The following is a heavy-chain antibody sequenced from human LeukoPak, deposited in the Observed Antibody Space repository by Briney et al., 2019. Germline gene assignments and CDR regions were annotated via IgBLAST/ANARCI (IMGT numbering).Heavy chain of an antibody. CDR1: GYTFTSYG. V-gene: IGHV1-18*01. J-gene: IGHJ4*02. D-gene: IGHD3-22*01. Sequence: GASVKVSCKASGYTFTSYGISWVRQAPGQGLEWMGWISAYNGNTNYAQKLQGRVTMTTDTSTSTAYMELRSLRSDDTAVYYCARTYYYYDSSGPLDYWSQGTLVTVSS. CDR3: ARTYYYYDSSGPLDY. CDR2: ISAYNGNT.